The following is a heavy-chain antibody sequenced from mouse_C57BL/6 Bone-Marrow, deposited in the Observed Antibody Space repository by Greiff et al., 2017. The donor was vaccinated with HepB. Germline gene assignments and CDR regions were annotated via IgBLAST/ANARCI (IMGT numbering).Heavy chain of an antibody. J-gene: IGHJ2*01. CDR1: GYTFTSYW. V-gene: IGHV1-69*01. D-gene: IGHD2-3*01. CDR2: IDPSDSYT. CDR3: ARRGYDPFDY. Sequence: VQLQQPGAELVMPGASVKLSCKASGYTFTSYWMHWVKQRPGQGLEWIGEIDPSDSYTNYNQKFKGKSTLTVDKSSSTAYMQLSSLTSEDSAVYYCARRGYDPFDYWGQGTTLTVSS.